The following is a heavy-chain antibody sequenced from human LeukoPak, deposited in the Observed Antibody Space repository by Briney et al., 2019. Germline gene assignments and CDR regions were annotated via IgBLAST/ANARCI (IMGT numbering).Heavy chain of an antibody. J-gene: IGHJ4*02. CDR2: IYYTGST. D-gene: IGHD6-19*01. Sequence: SETLSLTCTVSGGSISSSSYYWGWIRQPPGKGLEWIGTIYYTGSTYYNPSLKSRVTISADTSKNQCSLKVTSVTAADTAVYYCARRRGWYPVDYWGQGTLVTVSS. CDR3: ARRRGWYPVDY. CDR1: GGSISSSSYY. V-gene: IGHV4-39*01.